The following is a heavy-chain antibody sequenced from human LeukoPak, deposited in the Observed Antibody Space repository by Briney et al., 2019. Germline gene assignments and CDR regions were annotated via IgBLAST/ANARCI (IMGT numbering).Heavy chain of an antibody. V-gene: IGHV3-21*01. D-gene: IGHD3-3*01. CDR3: ARDLKGVRYDFWSGYRGYNWFDP. CDR1: GFTFSSYW. Sequence: PGGSLRLSCAASGFTFSSYWMNWARQAPGKGLEWVSSISSSSSYIYYADSVKGRFTISRDNAKNSLYLQMNSLRAEDTAVYYCARDLKGVRYDFWSGYRGYNWFDPWGQGTLVTVSS. J-gene: IGHJ5*02. CDR2: ISSSSSYI.